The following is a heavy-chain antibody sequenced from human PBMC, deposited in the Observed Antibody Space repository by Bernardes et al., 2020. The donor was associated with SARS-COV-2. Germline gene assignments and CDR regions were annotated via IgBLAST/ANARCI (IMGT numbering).Heavy chain of an antibody. D-gene: IGHD1-26*01. V-gene: IGHV3-74*01. CDR3: ARDEEGDWYFDL. CDR2: INPDGTTT. J-gene: IGHJ2*01. Sequence: VGSLSLSCAASGFTFSSSWMHWVRQAPGKGLVWVSRINPDGTTTTYADSVKGRFTISRDNAKNALYLQMNSLRAEDTAVYYCARDEEGDWYFDLWGRGTLVTVSS. CDR1: GFTFSSSW.